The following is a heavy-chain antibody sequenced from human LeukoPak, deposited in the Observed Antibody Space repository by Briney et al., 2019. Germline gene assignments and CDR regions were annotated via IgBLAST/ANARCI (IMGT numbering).Heavy chain of an antibody. V-gene: IGHV4-39*07. D-gene: IGHD4-17*01. J-gene: IGHJ4*02. CDR3: ARGGGNGTVTTFFDY. CDR1: GGSISSSSYY. CDR2: IYYSGST. Sequence: SETLSLTCTVSGGSISSSSYYWGWIRQPPGKGLEWIGSIYYSGSTYYNPSLKSRVTISVDTSKNQFSLKLSSVTAADTAVYYCARGGGNGTVTTFFDYWGQGTLVTVSS.